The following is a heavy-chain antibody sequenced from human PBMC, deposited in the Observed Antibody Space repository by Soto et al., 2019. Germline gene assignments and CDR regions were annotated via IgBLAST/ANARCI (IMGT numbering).Heavy chain of an antibody. CDR3: ARVRYGSGIIDY. J-gene: IGHJ4*02. CDR2: IYYSGST. V-gene: IGHV4-59*01. Sequence: SETLSLTCTVSGGSISSYYWSWIRQPPGKGLEWIGYIYYSGSTNYNPSLKSRVTISVDTSKNQFSLKLSSVTAADTAVYYCARVRYGSGIIDYWGLGTLVTVSS. D-gene: IGHD3-10*01. CDR1: GGSISSYY.